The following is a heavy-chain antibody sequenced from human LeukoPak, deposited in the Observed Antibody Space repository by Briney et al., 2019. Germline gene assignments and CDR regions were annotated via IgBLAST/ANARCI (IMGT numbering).Heavy chain of an antibody. CDR1: GFTFSSYA. J-gene: IGHJ4*02. Sequence: GGPLRLSCAASGFTFSSYAMHWVRQAPGKGLEWVAVISYDGSNKYYADSVKGRFTISRDNSKNTLYLQMNSLRAEDTAVYYCASKGVPGPLDYWGQGTLVTVSS. D-gene: IGHD1-14*01. CDR2: ISYDGSNK. V-gene: IGHV3-30-3*01. CDR3: ASKGVPGPLDY.